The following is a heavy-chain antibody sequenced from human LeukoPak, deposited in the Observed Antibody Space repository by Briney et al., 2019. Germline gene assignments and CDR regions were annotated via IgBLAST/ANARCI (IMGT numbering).Heavy chain of an antibody. CDR2: IYYSGST. J-gene: IGHJ4*02. CDR3: ARSAYCSGGSCYFDY. D-gene: IGHD2-15*01. V-gene: IGHV4-30-4*01. Sequence: SETLSLTCTVSGGSISSGDYYWSWIRQPPGKGLEWIGYIYYSGSTYYNPSLKSRVTISVDTSKSQFSLKLSSVTAADTAVYYCARSAYCSGGSCYFDYWGQGTLVTVSS. CDR1: GGSISSGDYY.